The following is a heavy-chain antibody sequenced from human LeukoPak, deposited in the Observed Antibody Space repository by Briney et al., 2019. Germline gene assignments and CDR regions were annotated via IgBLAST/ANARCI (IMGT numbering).Heavy chain of an antibody. D-gene: IGHD1-1*01. CDR1: GGSISSYY. J-gene: IGHJ3*02. CDR3: ASDWKQGAFDI. Sequence: PSETLSLTCTVSGGSISSYYWNWIRQPPGKGLEWIGSIYHSGSTYYNPSLKSRVTISVDTSKNQFSLKLSSVTAADTAVYYCASDWKQGAFDIWGQGTMVTVSS. V-gene: IGHV4-59*08. CDR2: IYHSGST.